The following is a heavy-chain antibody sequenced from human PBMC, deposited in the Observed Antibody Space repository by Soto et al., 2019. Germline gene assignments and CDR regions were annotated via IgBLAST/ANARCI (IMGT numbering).Heavy chain of an antibody. CDR3: ASIVGAYSYYFDY. CDR2: IYYSGST. J-gene: IGHJ4*02. V-gene: IGHV4-30-4*01. CDR1: GGPISSGDYY. D-gene: IGHD1-26*01. Sequence: SETLSLTCTVSGGPISSGDYYWSWIRQPPGKGLEWIGYIYYSGSTYYNPSLKSRVTISVDTSKNQFSLKLSSVTAADTAVYYCASIVGAYSYYFDYWGQGTLVTVSS.